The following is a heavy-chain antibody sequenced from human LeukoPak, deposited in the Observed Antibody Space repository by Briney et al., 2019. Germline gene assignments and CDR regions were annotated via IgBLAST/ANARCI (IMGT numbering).Heavy chain of an antibody. CDR2: INPNSGRT. CDR1: GYSFTSSD. Sequence: ASVKVSCKASGYSFTSSDINWVRQAAGQGLEWMGWINPNSGRTGYAQKFQGRVTMTANTSISTAYMALSSLRFDATAVYYCARGRSGLAAAGTYDYWGPGTLITVSS. J-gene: IGHJ4*02. D-gene: IGHD6-13*01. CDR3: ARGRSGLAAAGTYDY. V-gene: IGHV1-8*01.